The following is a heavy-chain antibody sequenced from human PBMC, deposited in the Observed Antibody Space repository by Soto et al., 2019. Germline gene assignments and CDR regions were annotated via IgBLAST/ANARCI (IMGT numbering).Heavy chain of an antibody. J-gene: IGHJ3*02. D-gene: IGHD3-10*01. CDR2: TYYRSKWYN. V-gene: IGHV6-1*01. CDR1: GDSVSSNSAA. CDR3: ARDLPGERWLPYDAFDI. Sequence: SQTLSLTCAISGDSVSSNSAAWNWIRQSPSRGLEWLGRTYYRSKWYNDYAVSVKSRITINPDTSKNQFSLQLNSVTPEDTAVYYCARDLPGERWLPYDAFDIWGQGTKVTVSS.